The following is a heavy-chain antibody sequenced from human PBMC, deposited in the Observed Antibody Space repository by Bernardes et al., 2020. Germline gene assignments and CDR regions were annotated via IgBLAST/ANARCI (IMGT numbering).Heavy chain of an antibody. J-gene: IGHJ4*02. CDR3: ARESVGIAARPFDS. D-gene: IGHD6-6*01. Sequence: SETLSLTCTVSGGSISSGTYYWSWIRQPAGKGLEWIGRIYASGITSYNPALKSRVMVSVDTPENQFSLRLSSVTAADTAVYYCARESVGIAARPFDSWGQGNLVTVSS. CDR2: IYASGIT. CDR1: GGSISSGTYY. V-gene: IGHV4-61*02.